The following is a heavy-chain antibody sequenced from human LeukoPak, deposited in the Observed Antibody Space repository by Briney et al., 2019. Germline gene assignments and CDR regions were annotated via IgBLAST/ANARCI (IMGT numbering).Heavy chain of an antibody. V-gene: IGHV3-7*01. J-gene: IGHJ4*02. CDR2: IKQDGSEK. CDR1: GFTFIGYW. Sequence: GGSLRLSCAASGFTFIGYWMSWVRQAPGKGLEWVANIKQDGSEKYYVDSLKGRFTISRDNARNSLYLQMNSLRTEGTAVYYCARARGCSGGRCSNFDYWGQGTLVAVSS. CDR3: ARARGCSGGRCSNFDY. D-gene: IGHD2-15*01.